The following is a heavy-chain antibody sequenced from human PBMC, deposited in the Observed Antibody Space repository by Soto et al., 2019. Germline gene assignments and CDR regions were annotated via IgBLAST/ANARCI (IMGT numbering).Heavy chain of an antibody. D-gene: IGHD1-1*01. V-gene: IGHV4-34*01. CDR3: ASGAGTFDY. Sequence: SETLSLTCAVYGGSFSGYYWSWTRQPPGKGLEWIGEINHSGSTNYNPSLKSRVTISVDTSKNQFSLKLSSVTAADTAVYYCASGAGTFDYWGQGTLVTVSS. CDR2: INHSGST. CDR1: GGSFSGYY. J-gene: IGHJ4*02.